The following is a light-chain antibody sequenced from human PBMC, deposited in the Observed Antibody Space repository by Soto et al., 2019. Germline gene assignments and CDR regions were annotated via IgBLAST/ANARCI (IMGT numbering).Light chain of an antibody. J-gene: IGLJ3*02. Sequence: QSVLTQPRSVSGSPGQSVTISCTGTNSDVGGYNYASWYQQYPGKAPKLMISGVSERPSGVPDRFSGSKSGNTASLTISGLQAEDEADYYCCSYVDTDTWVFGGGTKVTVL. CDR3: CSYVDTDTWV. CDR1: NSDVGGYNY. V-gene: IGLV2-11*01. CDR2: GVS.